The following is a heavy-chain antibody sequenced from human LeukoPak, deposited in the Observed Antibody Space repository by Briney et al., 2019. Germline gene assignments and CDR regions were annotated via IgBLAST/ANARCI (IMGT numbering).Heavy chain of an antibody. CDR2: IYHNGGT. Sequence: PSETLSLTCTVSGGSISSSSYYWSWIRQPAGKGLEWIGRIYHNGGTNDNPSLKSRVTMSVDTSKNQFSLKLTSVTAADTAVYYCARAPGRVVVVPAASPYNWFDPWGQGTLVTVSS. CDR3: ARAPGRVVVVPAASPYNWFDP. D-gene: IGHD2-2*01. J-gene: IGHJ5*02. V-gene: IGHV4-61*02. CDR1: GGSISSSSYY.